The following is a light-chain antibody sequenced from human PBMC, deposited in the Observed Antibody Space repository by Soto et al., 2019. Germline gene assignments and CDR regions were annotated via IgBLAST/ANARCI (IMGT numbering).Light chain of an antibody. V-gene: IGKV3-11*01. CDR1: QGISKY. J-gene: IGKJ4*01. CDR3: QQRSYWR. Sequence: EMILTQSPATLSLSPGKRATLSCKTSQGISKYIAWYQQKPGQPPRLLIYDASIRATGIPARFSGNGSRTDFTLTITSLEPEDFAVYYCQQRSYWRFGGGTRVQIK. CDR2: DAS.